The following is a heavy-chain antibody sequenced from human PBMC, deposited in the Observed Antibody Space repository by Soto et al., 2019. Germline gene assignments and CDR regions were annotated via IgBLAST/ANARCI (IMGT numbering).Heavy chain of an antibody. CDR1: GGPFSGVY. CDR2: VNHRGSA. V-gene: IGHV4-34*01. J-gene: IGHJ5*02. CDR3: ARDAFCGSGTCRVGHWFDP. Sequence: SETLSLTCAVSGGPFSGVYWSWIRQPPGKGLEWIGGVNHRGSANYDPSLESRVTMSVDTSKNQFSLKLTSVTAADSAVYYCARDAFCGSGTCRVGHWFDPWGQGTLVTVSS. D-gene: IGHD2-21*01.